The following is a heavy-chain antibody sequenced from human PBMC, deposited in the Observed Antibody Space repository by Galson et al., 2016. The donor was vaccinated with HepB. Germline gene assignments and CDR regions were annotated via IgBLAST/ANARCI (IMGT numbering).Heavy chain of an antibody. D-gene: IGHD3-22*01. V-gene: IGHV3-30*18. Sequence: SLRLSCAASGFIFSSFGMHWVRQAPGKGLEWVALISYDGTNKFYGDSVKGRFTISRDNSKNTLYLQMNSLRAEETAVYYCAKPFDSSGYYFIFEYWGQGTLVTVSS. J-gene: IGHJ4*02. CDR3: AKPFDSSGYYFIFEY. CDR1: GFIFSSFG. CDR2: ISYDGTNK.